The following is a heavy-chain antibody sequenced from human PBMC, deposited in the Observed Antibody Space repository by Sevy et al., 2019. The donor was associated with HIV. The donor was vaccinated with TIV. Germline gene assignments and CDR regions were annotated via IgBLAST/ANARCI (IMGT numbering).Heavy chain of an antibody. V-gene: IGHV3-30*18. CDR2: ISYDGSNK. Sequence: GGSLRLSCAASGFTFSSYGMHWVRQAPGKGLEWVAVISYDGSNKYYADSVKGRSTISRDNSKNTLYLQMNSLRAEDTAVYYCAKEDDSADTFDIWGQGTMVTVSS. D-gene: IGHD1-26*01. J-gene: IGHJ3*02. CDR3: AKEDDSADTFDI. CDR1: GFTFSSYG.